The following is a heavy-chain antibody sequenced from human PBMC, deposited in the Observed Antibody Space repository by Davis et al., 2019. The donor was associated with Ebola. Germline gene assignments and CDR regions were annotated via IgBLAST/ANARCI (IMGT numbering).Heavy chain of an antibody. J-gene: IGHJ4*02. CDR2: ISGSGGST. CDR1: GFTFSSYA. D-gene: IGHD2-15*01. Sequence: GESLKISCAASGFTFSSYAMSWVRQAPGKGLEWVSAISGSGGSTYYADSVKGRFTISRDNSKNTLYLQMNSLRAEDTAVYYCAKRGYCSGGSCYDFDYWGQGTLVTVSS. CDR3: AKRGYCSGGSCYDFDY. V-gene: IGHV3-23*01.